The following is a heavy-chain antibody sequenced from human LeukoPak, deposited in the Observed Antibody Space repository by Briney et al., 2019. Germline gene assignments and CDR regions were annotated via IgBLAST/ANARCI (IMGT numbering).Heavy chain of an antibody. J-gene: IGHJ4*02. Sequence: GGSLRLSCAASGFTFSSYAMIWVRQAPGKGLEWFSAISGSGGSTYYADSVKGRFTISRDKSKNTLYLQMNSLRAEDTAVYYCAKSGESNYYDSSGYFYWGQGTLVTVSS. CDR2: ISGSGGST. CDR3: AKSGESNYYDSSGYFY. V-gene: IGHV3-23*01. D-gene: IGHD3-22*01. CDR1: GFTFSSYA.